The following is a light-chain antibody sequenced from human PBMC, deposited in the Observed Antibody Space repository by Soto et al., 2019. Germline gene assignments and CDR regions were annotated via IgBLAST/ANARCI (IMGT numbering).Light chain of an antibody. CDR3: SSHTTSNTQV. CDR1: SSDIGGYNY. Sequence: QSALTQPASVSGSPGQSITISCTGTSSDIGGYNYVSWYQQHPGNPPKLMIYEVSNRPSGVSNRFSGSKSGNTASLTISGLQAEDEADYYCSSHTTSNTQVFGGATNITVL. V-gene: IGLV2-14*01. J-gene: IGLJ3*02. CDR2: EVS.